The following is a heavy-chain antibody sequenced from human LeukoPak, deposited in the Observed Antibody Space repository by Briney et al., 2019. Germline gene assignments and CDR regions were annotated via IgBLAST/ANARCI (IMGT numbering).Heavy chain of an antibody. Sequence: GGSLRLSCAASGFTFSSYGMHWVRQAPGKGLEWVAVISYDGSNKYYADSVKGRFTISRDNSKNTLYLQMNSLRAEDTAVYYCAFYTVTTSYGMDVWGQGTTVTVSS. CDR1: GFTFSSYG. CDR3: AFYTVTTSYGMDV. J-gene: IGHJ6*02. V-gene: IGHV3-30*03. CDR2: ISYDGSNK. D-gene: IGHD4-17*01.